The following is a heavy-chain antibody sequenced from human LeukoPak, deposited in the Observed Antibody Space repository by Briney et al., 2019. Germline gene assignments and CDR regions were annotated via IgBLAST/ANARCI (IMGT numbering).Heavy chain of an antibody. CDR3: ARGAYSSSSSAWFDP. J-gene: IGHJ5*02. CDR1: GITVSTNY. D-gene: IGHD6-13*01. Sequence: PGGSLRLSCAASGITVSTNYMSWVRQAPGKGLEWVANIKQDGSEKYYVDSVKGRFTISRDNAKNSLYLQMNSLRAEDTAVYYCARGAYSSSSSAWFDPWGQGTLVTVSS. CDR2: IKQDGSEK. V-gene: IGHV3-7*01.